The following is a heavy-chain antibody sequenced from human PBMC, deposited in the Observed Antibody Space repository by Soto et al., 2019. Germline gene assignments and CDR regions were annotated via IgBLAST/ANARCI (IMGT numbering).Heavy chain of an antibody. D-gene: IGHD2-15*01. V-gene: IGHV3-64D*06. Sequence: PGGSLRLSCFVFGFTFSNYDMHWVREAPGKGLEYVSGITSDGDSTWHADSVKDRFTISRDNSKNTLFLQMSSLRVEDTAIYFCVKGNQLLRYYFQFWGPVSLVTVSS. CDR2: ITSDGDST. CDR3: VKGNQLLRYYFQF. J-gene: IGHJ4*01. CDR1: GFTFSNYD.